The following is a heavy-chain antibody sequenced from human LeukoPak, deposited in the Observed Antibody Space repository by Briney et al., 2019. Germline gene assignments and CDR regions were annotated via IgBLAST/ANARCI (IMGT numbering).Heavy chain of an antibody. J-gene: IGHJ6*02. CDR3: GRGYAMDV. CDR1: GGTFSSYA. Sequence: SVTVSCKASGGTFSSYAISWVRQAPGQGLEWMGGIIPIFGTANYAQKFQGRVTMTTNTSITTAYMELSSLRSEDTAVYYCGRGYAMDVWGQGTTVTVSS. CDR2: IIPIFGTA. V-gene: IGHV1-69*05.